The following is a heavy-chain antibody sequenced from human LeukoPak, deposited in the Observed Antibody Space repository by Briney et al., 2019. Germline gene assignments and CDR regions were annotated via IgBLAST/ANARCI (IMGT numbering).Heavy chain of an antibody. CDR1: GDSVSSNSAC. CDR2: TYYRSKWKN. Sequence: SQTLSLTCVISGDSVSSNSACWNWIRQSPSRGLEWLGRTYYRSKWKNDYAASVKSRITINPDTSKNQFSLQLNSVTPEDTAVYYCARVKYCTNGVCSYDAFDIWGQGTMVTVSS. CDR3: ARVKYCTNGVCSYDAFDI. D-gene: IGHD2-8*01. V-gene: IGHV6-1*01. J-gene: IGHJ3*02.